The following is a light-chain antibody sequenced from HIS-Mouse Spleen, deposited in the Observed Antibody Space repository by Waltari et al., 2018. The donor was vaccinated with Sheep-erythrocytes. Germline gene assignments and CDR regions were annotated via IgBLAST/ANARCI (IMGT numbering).Light chain of an antibody. J-gene: IGKJ1*01. Sequence: AIQLTQSPSSLSASVGDRVTITCRASQGISSALAWYQQKPGKAPKLLIYDASSLESGVPSRFSGSRAGTDFTLTISSLQPEDFATYYCQQFNNYPRTFGQGTKVEIK. V-gene: IGKV1D-13*01. CDR3: QQFNNYPRT. CDR2: DAS. CDR1: QGISSA.